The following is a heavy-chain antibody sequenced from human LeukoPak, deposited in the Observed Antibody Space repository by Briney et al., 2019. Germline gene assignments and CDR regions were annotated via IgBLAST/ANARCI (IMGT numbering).Heavy chain of an antibody. CDR2: IYPGDSDT. Sequence: GESLKISCKGSGYSFTSYWIGWVRQMPGKGLEWMGIIYPGDSDTRYSPSFQGQVTISADKSISTAYLQWSSLKASDTAMYYCARLPRLYCSSTSCYGFDPWGQGTLVTVSP. J-gene: IGHJ5*02. D-gene: IGHD2-2*01. CDR3: ARLPRLYCSSTSCYGFDP. V-gene: IGHV5-51*01. CDR1: GYSFTSYW.